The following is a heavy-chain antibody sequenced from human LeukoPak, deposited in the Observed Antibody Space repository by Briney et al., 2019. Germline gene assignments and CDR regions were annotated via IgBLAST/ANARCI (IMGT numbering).Heavy chain of an antibody. CDR1: GFTFSSYA. Sequence: PGGSLRLSCAASGFTFSSYAMNWVRQAPGKGLEWVSVISDNGGSTYYADSVKGRFTISRDNAKNSLILQTSSLTVADTGIYYCARDGSPNYGYYAFFDNWGQGTLVTVSS. CDR2: ISDNGGST. V-gene: IGHV3-23*01. CDR3: ARDGSPNYGYYAFFDN. D-gene: IGHD1-26*01. J-gene: IGHJ4*02.